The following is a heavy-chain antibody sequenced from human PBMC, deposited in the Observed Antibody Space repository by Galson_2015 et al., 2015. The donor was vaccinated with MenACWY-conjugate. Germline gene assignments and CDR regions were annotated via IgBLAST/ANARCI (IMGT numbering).Heavy chain of an antibody. CDR2: IKADGGFS. CDR3: ARDNNWSFDS. CDR1: GFTFNNYW. V-gene: IGHV3-74*01. Sequence: SLRLSCAASGFTFNNYWMHWVRQPPGKGLEWISYIKADGGFSNYADSVKGRFTISTDNAKNMVYLQMDGLGDEDTAVYFCARDNNWSFDSWGQGSLVTVSS. D-gene: IGHD1-1*01. J-gene: IGHJ4*02.